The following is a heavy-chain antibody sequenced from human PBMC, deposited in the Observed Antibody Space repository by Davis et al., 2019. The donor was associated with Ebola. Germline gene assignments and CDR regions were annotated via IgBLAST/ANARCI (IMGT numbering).Heavy chain of an antibody. CDR1: GASISPYY. CDR3: AKGGVYYTYYYGMDV. V-gene: IGHV4-59*01. CDR2: LYYSGSP. Sequence: MPSETLSLTCSVSGASISPYYWTWIWQLPGKGLEWIGNLYYSGSPNYNPSLKSRVTMSVDTSKNQFSLKLSSVTAADTAVYYCAKGGVYYTYYYGMDVWGQGTTVTVSS. D-gene: IGHD3-22*01. J-gene: IGHJ6*02.